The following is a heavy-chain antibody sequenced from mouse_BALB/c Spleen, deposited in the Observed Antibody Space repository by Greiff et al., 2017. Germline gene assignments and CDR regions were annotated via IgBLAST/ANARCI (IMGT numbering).Heavy chain of an antibody. CDR3: ARGDYYGSSLN. CDR1: GFTFSDYY. J-gene: IGHJ2*01. CDR2: ISDGGSYT. D-gene: IGHD1-1*01. V-gene: IGHV5-4*02. Sequence: EVMLVESGGGLVKPGGSLKLSCAASGFTFSDYYMYWVRQTPEKRLEWVATISDGGSYTYYPDSVKGRFTISRDNAKNNLYLQMSSLKSEDTAMYYCARGDYYGSSLNWGQGTTLTVSS.